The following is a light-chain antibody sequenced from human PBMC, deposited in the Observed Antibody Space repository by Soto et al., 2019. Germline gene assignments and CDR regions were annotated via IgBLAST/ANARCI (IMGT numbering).Light chain of an antibody. CDR2: DVS. Sequence: QTVVTQNASVSGSPGQSITISCTGTSSDIGAYNYVSWYQQHPGKAPKLMIYDVSSRPSGLSNRFSGSKSGNTASLTISGLQAEDEADYYCSSYTTPSPVIFGGGTKLTVL. J-gene: IGLJ2*01. V-gene: IGLV2-14*03. CDR1: SSDIGAYNY. CDR3: SSYTTPSPVI.